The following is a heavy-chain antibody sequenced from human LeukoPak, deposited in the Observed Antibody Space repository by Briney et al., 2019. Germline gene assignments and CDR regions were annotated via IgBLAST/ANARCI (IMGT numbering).Heavy chain of an antibody. CDR3: ARGGTNYYYMDV. V-gene: IGHV3-23*01. J-gene: IGHJ6*03. CDR2: LSGSGDRT. Sequence: PGGSLRLSCAASGFTFSSYAMSWVRQAPGKGLEGVSALSGSGDRTFYVDPVKGRFTVPRDNSKNTLYLQMDSLRVDDTALYYCARGGTNYYYMDVWGNGTTVTVSS. CDR1: GFTFSSYA.